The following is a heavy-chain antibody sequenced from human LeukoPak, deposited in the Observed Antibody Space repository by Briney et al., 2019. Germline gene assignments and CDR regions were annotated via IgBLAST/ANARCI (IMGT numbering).Heavy chain of an antibody. CDR2: INAYNGNT. CDR1: GYTFTSYI. Sequence: GAPVKVSCKASGYTFTSYIISWVRQAPGQGREWMGWINAYNGNTDYAQRVQGRVTMTTATSTSTAYMEMRSLRSDDTAVYYCARDRHIAAAVYYYYMDVWGKGTPVTVSS. D-gene: IGHD6-13*01. J-gene: IGHJ6*03. CDR3: ARDRHIAAAVYYYYMDV. V-gene: IGHV1-18*01.